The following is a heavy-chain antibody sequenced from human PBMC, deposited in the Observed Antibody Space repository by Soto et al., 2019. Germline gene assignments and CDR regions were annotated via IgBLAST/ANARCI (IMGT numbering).Heavy chain of an antibody. Sequence: QVQLVQSGAEVKKPGASVKVSCKASGYTFTSYGISWVRQAPGQGLEWMGWISAYNGNTNYAQKLQGRVTMTTDTXSXXAYMELRSLRSDDTAVYYCARANGYPGVGATPGDYWGQGTLVTVSS. CDR2: ISAYNGNT. V-gene: IGHV1-18*01. CDR3: ARANGYPGVGATPGDY. D-gene: IGHD1-26*01. J-gene: IGHJ4*02. CDR1: GYTFTSYG.